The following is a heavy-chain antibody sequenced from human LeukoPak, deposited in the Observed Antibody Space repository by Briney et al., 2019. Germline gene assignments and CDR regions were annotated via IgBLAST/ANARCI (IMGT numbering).Heavy chain of an antibody. V-gene: IGHV3-49*03. CDR3: TRYSSAPFEENYYYYGMDV. Sequence: GGSLRLSCTASGFTFGNYAMSWFRQAPGKGLEWVGFIRSKAYGGTTAYAASVKGRFTISRDDSKSIAYLQMNSLKTEDTAVYYCTRYSSAPFEENYYYYGMDVWGQGTTVTVSS. CDR1: GFTFGNYA. D-gene: IGHD4-11*01. CDR2: IRSKAYGGTT. J-gene: IGHJ6*02.